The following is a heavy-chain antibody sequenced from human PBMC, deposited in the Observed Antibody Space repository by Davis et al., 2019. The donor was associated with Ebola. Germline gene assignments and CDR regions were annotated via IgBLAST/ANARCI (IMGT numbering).Heavy chain of an antibody. CDR2: INPNSGDT. CDR1: GYTFIGHY. D-gene: IGHD3-3*01. V-gene: IGHV1-2*02. Sequence: ASVKVSCKASGYTFIGHYLHWVRQAPGQGLEWMGWINPNSGDTKFLQKFQGRVTVTRGTSISTVYMELSRLRSDDTAVYYCARGSGFWNGYFMAYFDFWGQGALVTVSS. J-gene: IGHJ4*02. CDR3: ARGSGFWNGYFMAYFDF.